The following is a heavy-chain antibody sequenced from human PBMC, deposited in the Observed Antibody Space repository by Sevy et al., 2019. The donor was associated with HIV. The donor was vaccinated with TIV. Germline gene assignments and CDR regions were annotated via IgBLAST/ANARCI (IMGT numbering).Heavy chain of an antibody. D-gene: IGHD1-26*01. V-gene: IGHV3-30*18. CDR3: AQVGGSKWELFEFYAMHV. Sequence: GGSLRLSCAASGISFSNYGMHWVRRAPGKGLEWLAVISYDGTNQYYADSVKGRFTISRDDSKNTLYLQMNSLRVEDTAVYYCAQVGGSKWELFEFYAMHVWGQGTTVTVSS. CDR2: ISYDGTNQ. CDR1: GISFSNYG. J-gene: IGHJ6*02.